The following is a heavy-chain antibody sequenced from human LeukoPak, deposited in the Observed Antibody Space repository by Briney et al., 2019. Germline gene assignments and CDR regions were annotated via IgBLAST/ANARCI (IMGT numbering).Heavy chain of an antibody. Sequence: GGSLRLSCAASGFTFSSYWMSWVRQAPGKGLEWVANIKQDGSEKYYVDSVKGRFTISRDNAKNSLYLQMNSLRAEDTAVYYCARDRFLYCSSTGCYTLGGWGQGTLVTVSS. CDR2: IKQDGSEK. J-gene: IGHJ4*02. D-gene: IGHD2-2*01. V-gene: IGHV3-7*01. CDR1: GFTFSSYW. CDR3: ARDRFLYCSSTGCYTLGG.